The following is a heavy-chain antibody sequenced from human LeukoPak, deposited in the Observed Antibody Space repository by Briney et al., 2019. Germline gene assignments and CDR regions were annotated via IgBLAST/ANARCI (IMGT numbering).Heavy chain of an antibody. CDR1: GGSISSYC. V-gene: IGHV4-4*09. D-gene: IGHD5-18*01. CDR2: IYCSGST. Sequence: SETLSLTCTVSGGSISSYCWSWIRQPPGKGLEWIGYIYCSGSTNHNPYLKSRVTISVDTSKNQFSLKVSSVTAADTAVYYCARSRRYTYDAFDIWGQGTMVTVSS. J-gene: IGHJ3*02. CDR3: ARSRRYTYDAFDI.